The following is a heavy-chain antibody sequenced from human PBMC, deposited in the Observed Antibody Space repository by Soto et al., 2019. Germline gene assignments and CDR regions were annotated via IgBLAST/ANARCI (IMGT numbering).Heavy chain of an antibody. J-gene: IGHJ4*02. CDR1: GDTFKYSS. Sequence: QVQLVQSGAEVRDPGASVNISCKASGDTFKYSSFTWVRQAPGQGLEWMGWISAQKGDTNYAQDFQGRVTMNTDKSTSTVYMDLMSLRSEDTAIYYCAKVGWFGELMPFESWGQGSLVRVS. CDR3: AKVGWFGELMPFES. CDR2: ISAQKGDT. V-gene: IGHV1-18*04. D-gene: IGHD3-10*01.